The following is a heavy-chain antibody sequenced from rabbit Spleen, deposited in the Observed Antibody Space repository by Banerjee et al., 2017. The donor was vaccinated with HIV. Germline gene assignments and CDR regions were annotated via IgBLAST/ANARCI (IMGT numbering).Heavy chain of an antibody. CDR1: GFSFSNKAV. CDR2: IYSSSSGTT. D-gene: IGHD8-1*01. J-gene: IGHJ6*01. Sequence: QEQLVESGGGLVRPEGSLKLSCKASGFSFSNKAVMCWVRQAPGKGLEWIACIYSSSSGTTYYASWAKGRFTISKASSTTVTLQMTSLTAADTATYFCARDSGSSFSSYGMDLWGPGTLVTVS. V-gene: IGHV1S45*01. CDR3: ARDSGSSFSSYGMDL.